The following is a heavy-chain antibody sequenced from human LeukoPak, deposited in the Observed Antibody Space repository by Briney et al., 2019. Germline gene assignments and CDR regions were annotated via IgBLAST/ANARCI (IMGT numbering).Heavy chain of an antibody. J-gene: IGHJ4*02. V-gene: IGHV3-23*01. CDR2: ISDSGGST. CDR1: GFTFSSFA. CDR3: AKSHSVVRRGYFDY. D-gene: IGHD2-2*01. Sequence: GGSLRLSCAASGFTFSSFAMSWVRQAPGKGLEWPSTISDSGGSTYYADSVRGRFTISRDNSKDTLYVQMNSLRAEDAAVYYCAKSHSVVRRGYFDYWGQGALVTVSS.